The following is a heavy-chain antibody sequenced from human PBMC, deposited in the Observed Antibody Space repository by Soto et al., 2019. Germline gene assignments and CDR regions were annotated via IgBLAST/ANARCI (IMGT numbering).Heavy chain of an antibody. CDR2: FDPSDSYT. Sequence: GESLKISCNGSGYSFTSYWITWVRQMHGKGLEWMGRFDPSDSYTNYSPSFQGHVTISADKSSSTAYLHWSSLKASDTAIYYCARPNSQPGYYFGMDVWGQGATVTVSS. V-gene: IGHV5-10-1*01. D-gene: IGHD7-27*01. J-gene: IGHJ6*02. CDR3: ARPNSQPGYYFGMDV. CDR1: GYSFTSYW.